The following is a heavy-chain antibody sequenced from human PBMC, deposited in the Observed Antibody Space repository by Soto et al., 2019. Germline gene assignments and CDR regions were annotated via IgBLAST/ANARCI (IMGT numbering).Heavy chain of an antibody. CDR3: AAYDSEGYFDY. CDR1: GDSITNFH. D-gene: IGHD3-22*01. V-gene: IGHV4-59*01. CDR2: VYFSGST. J-gene: IGHJ4*02. Sequence: SETLSLTCTVSGDSITNFHWSWIRQPPGKGLEWIGYVYFSGSTKYNPSFKSRVTMSIDTSKNEFSLRLISVTAADSAAYFCAAYDSEGYFDYWGQGALVTV.